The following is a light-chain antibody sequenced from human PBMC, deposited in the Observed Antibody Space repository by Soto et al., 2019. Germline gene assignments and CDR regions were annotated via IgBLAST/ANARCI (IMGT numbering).Light chain of an antibody. CDR1: QSVSSGY. CDR2: GAS. CDR3: QQYDSSPWT. V-gene: IGKV3-20*01. Sequence: EVVLTQSPGTLSLSPGERATLSCRASQSVSSGYLAWYQQKPGQAPRLLICGASSRATGIPDRFSGSGSGTDFTLIISRLEPEDSAVYYCQQYDSSPWTFGQGTKVEIK. J-gene: IGKJ1*01.